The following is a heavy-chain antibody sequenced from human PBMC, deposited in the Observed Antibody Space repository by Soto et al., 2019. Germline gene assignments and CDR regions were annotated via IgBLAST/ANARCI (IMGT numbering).Heavy chain of an antibody. Sequence: PSETLSLTCTASAGSISSYYWSWIRQPPERGLEWIGYIYYSGSTNYNPSLKSRVTISVDTSKNQFSLKLSSVTAADTAVYYCARRYGYSFDYWGQGTLVTVSS. D-gene: IGHD1-1*01. J-gene: IGHJ4*02. CDR3: ARRYGYSFDY. CDR2: IYYSGST. CDR1: AGSISSYY. V-gene: IGHV4-59*08.